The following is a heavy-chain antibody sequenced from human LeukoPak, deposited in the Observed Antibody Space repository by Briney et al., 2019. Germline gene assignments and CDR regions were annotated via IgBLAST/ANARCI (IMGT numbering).Heavy chain of an antibody. CDR3: ARGVVVPAAKYNWFDP. V-gene: IGHV1-2*02. CDR2: INPNSGGT. J-gene: IGHJ5*02. D-gene: IGHD2-2*01. Sequence: ASVKVSCKASGYTFTGYYMHWVRQAPGQGLEWMGWINPNSGGTNYAQKFQGRVTMTRDTSISTAYMELSRLRSDDTAVYYCARGVVVPAAKYNWFDPWGQGTLVTVSS. CDR1: GYTFTGYY.